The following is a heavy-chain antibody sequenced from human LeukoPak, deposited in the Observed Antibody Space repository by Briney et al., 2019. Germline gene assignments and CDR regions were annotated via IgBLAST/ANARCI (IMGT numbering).Heavy chain of an antibody. CDR3: TRGLEGKNAFDI. J-gene: IGHJ3*02. V-gene: IGHV4-34*01. Sequence: SETLSLTCAVYVGSFSGYYWTWIRQPPGKGLEWIGEINHSGSTNYNPSFKSRVTISVDTSKNQFSLKLSSVTAADTAVYYCTRGLEGKNAFDIWGQGTRVTVSS. CDR1: VGSFSGYY. CDR2: INHSGST.